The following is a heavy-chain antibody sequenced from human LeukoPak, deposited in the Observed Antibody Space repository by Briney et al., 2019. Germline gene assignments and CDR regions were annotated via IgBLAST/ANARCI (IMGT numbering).Heavy chain of an antibody. V-gene: IGHV3-21*01. D-gene: IGHD3-22*01. CDR3: ARGRYYYDSSTVDKFDY. CDR1: GFTFSNAW. Sequence: GGSLRLSCAASGFTFSNAWMSWVRQAPGKGLEWVSSISSSSSYIYYADSVKGRFTISRDNAKNSLYLQMNSLRAEDTAVYYCARGRYYYDSSTVDKFDYWGQGTLVTVSS. J-gene: IGHJ4*02. CDR2: ISSSSSYI.